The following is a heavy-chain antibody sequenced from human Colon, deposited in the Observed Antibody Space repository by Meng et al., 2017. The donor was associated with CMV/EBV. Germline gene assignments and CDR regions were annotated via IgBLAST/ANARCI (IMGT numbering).Heavy chain of an antibody. CDR1: GFIFSNFN. D-gene: IGHD2-2*01. V-gene: IGHV3-21*01. J-gene: IGHJ6*02. CDR3: AREICSGTFCYFYFGMDV. Sequence: GGSLRLSCAVTGFIFSNFNMNWVRQAPGKGLEWVSSISSSTSDIYYAESVKGRFTISRDNGKNSLYLQMNSLTAEDTATYYCAREICSGTFCYFYFGMDVWGQGTTVTVSS. CDR2: ISSSTSDI.